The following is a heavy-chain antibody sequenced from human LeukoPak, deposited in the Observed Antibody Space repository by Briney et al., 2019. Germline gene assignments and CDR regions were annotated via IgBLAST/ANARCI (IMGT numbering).Heavy chain of an antibody. CDR2: ISSNGVST. CDR3: ARASNWNYLDY. V-gene: IGHV3-64*02. J-gene: IGHJ4*02. CDR1: GFTFSNAY. Sequence: QSGGSLRLSCAASGFTFSNAYMNWVRQGPGKGMEYVSSISSNGVSTYYADSVKGRFTISRDNSKNTLYLQMGSLRPEDMAVYCCARASNWNYLDYWGQGTLVTVSS. D-gene: IGHD1-20*01.